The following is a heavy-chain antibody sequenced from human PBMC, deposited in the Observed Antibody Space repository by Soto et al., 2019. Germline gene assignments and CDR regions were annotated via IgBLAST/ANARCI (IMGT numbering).Heavy chain of an antibody. CDR3: ARDGDYYDSSGQHDAFDI. J-gene: IGHJ3*02. Sequence: GGSLRLSCAASGFTFSSYGMHWVRQAPGKGLEWVAVIWYDGSNKYYADSVKGRFTISRDNSKNTLYLQMNSLRAEDTAVYYCARDGDYYDSSGQHDAFDIWGQGTMVTVS. V-gene: IGHV3-33*01. D-gene: IGHD3-22*01. CDR1: GFTFSSYG. CDR2: IWYDGSNK.